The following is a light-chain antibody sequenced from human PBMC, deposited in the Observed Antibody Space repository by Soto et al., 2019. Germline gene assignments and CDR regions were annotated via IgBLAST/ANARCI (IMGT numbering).Light chain of an antibody. Sequence: EIQMTQSQSSLSASVGDRVTITCRASQSITSYLNWYQQKPGKAPNLLIYSAFSLESGVPSRFSGSGSGTDYTLTISSLQPEDFATYFCQQSYSRPRTFGQGTRLEI. CDR2: SAF. J-gene: IGKJ5*01. CDR3: QQSYSRPRT. V-gene: IGKV1-39*01. CDR1: QSITSY.